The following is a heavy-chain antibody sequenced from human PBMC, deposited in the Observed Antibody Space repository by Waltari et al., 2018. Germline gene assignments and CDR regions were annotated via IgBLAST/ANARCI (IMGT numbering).Heavy chain of an antibody. CDR3: ARLSGSYSQGAFDI. CDR1: GYSISSGYY. Sequence: QVQLQESGPGLVKPSETLSLTCAVSGYSISSGYYWGWFRQPPGKGLEWIGSIYHSGITYYNPSLKSRVTISVDTSKNQFSLKLSSVTAADTAVYYCARLSGSYSQGAFDIWGQGTMVTVSS. V-gene: IGHV4-38-2*01. J-gene: IGHJ3*02. CDR2: IYHSGIT. D-gene: IGHD3-10*01.